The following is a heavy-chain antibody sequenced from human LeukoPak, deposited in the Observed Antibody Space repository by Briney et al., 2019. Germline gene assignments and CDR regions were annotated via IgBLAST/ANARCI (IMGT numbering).Heavy chain of an antibody. V-gene: IGHV4-39*01. D-gene: IGHD6-19*01. CDR2: IYYSGST. Sequence: SETLSLTCTVSGGSISSSSYYWGWIRQPPGKGLEWIGSIYYSGSTYYNPSLKSRVTISVDTSKNQFSLKLSSVTAADTAVYYCARVWDSSGWFGYWGQGTLVTVSS. J-gene: IGHJ5*01. CDR1: GGSISSSSYY. CDR3: ARVWDSSGWFGY.